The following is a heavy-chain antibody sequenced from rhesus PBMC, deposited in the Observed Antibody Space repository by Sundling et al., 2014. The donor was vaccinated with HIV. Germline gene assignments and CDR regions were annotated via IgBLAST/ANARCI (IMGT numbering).Heavy chain of an antibody. CDR1: GASISGNY. J-gene: IGHJ4*01. Sequence: QVQLQESGPGLVKPSETLSLTCAVSGASISGNYWNWIRQAPGKGLEWIGRIYGNSGRTDYNPALKSRVTISKDTSKNQFSLKLSSVTAADTAVYYCARVTGTRLKYYFDYWGQGLLVTVSS. D-gene: IGHD1-26*01. CDR3: ARVTGTRLKYYFDY. V-gene: IGHV4S2*01. CDR2: IYGNSGRT.